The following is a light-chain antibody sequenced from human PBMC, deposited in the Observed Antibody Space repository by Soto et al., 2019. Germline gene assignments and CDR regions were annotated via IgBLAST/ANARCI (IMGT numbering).Light chain of an antibody. Sequence: QSALTQPPSASGSPGQSVTISCTGSSSEVGCYNYVSWYQQHPCKAPKLVIYEVRKRPSWVPDRFSGSKSGNTAPRTVSGLQDEDEADYDCSSFTVNNIFGVFGPGTKLTVL. CDR1: SSEVGCYNY. V-gene: IGLV2-8*01. CDR2: EVR. J-gene: IGLJ1*01. CDR3: SSFTVNNIFGV.